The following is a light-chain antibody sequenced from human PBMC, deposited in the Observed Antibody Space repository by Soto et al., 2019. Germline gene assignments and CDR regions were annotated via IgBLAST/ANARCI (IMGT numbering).Light chain of an antibody. CDR2: KTS. CDR1: QSLDSW. J-gene: IGKJ1*01. V-gene: IGKV1-5*03. Sequence: DIQMTQSPSTLSASVEDRVTITCRASQSLDSWLAWYQQKPGKPHKLLIYKTSILEFGVPSRFSGSGSGTLFTLTISSLQPDDFATYYCQQYHTSSTFGQGTKVEIK. CDR3: QQYHTSST.